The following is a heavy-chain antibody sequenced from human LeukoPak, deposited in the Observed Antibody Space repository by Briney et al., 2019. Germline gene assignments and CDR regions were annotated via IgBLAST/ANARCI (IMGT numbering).Heavy chain of an antibody. CDR1: GYTFTGFY. D-gene: IGHD3-10*01. CDR2: INPNSGGT. V-gene: IGHV1-2*02. J-gene: IGHJ5*02. CDR3: AREHPYYYGSGSYYNDP. Sequence: ASVKVSCKASGYTFTGFYMHWLRQAPGQGLEWMGWINPNSGGTNYAQKLQGRVTMTRDTSISTAYMELSRLKSDDTAVYYCAREHPYYYGSGSYYNDPWGQGTLVTVSS.